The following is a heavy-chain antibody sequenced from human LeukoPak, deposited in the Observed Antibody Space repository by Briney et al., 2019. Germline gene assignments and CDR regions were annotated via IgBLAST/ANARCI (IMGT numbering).Heavy chain of an antibody. J-gene: IGHJ4*02. CDR2: INSGSSTI. V-gene: IGHV3-48*01. D-gene: IGHD5-24*01. Sequence: GGSLRLSCAASGFTFSSYSMNWVRQAPGKGLEWVSYINSGSSTIYYGDSVKGRFTISRDNAKTSLYLQMNSLRLEDTAVYYCARDLGGYKISDFWGQGTLVTVSS. CDR3: ARDLGGYKISDF. CDR1: GFTFSSYS.